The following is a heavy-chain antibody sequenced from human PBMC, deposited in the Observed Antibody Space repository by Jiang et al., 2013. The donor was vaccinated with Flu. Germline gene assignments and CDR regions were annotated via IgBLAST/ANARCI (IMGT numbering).Heavy chain of an antibody. CDR1: GGSISSHY. J-gene: IGHJ4*02. CDR3: ARDSVGASDY. V-gene: IGHV4-59*11. Sequence: GLVKPSETLSLTCTVSGGSISSHYWSWIRQPPGKGLEWIGYIYYSGSTNYNPSLKSRVTISVDTSKNQFSLKLSSVTAADTAVYYCARDSVGASDYWGQGTLVTVSS. D-gene: IGHD1-26*01. CDR2: IYYSGST.